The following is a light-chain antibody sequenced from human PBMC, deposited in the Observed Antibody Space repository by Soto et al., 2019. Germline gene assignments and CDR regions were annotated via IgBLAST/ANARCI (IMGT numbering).Light chain of an antibody. Sequence: QSVLTQPASVSGSPGQSITISCTGTSSDVASYNYVSWYQQHPGKAPKLMIYDVTNRPSGVSNRFSGSKSGNTASLTISGLQAEDEADYYCSSYTSSGTEVFGTGTKLTVL. J-gene: IGLJ1*01. CDR1: SSDVASYNY. V-gene: IGLV2-14*03. CDR3: SSYTSSGTEV. CDR2: DVT.